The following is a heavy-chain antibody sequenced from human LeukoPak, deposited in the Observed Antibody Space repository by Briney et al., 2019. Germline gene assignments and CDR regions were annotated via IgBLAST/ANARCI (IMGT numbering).Heavy chain of an antibody. J-gene: IGHJ6*03. CDR2: IIPIFGTA. CDR3: ARAHTIFGVGDQTPYYYYYYMDV. D-gene: IGHD3-3*01. Sequence: SVKVSCKASGGTFSSYAISRVRQAPGQGLEWMGGIIPIFGTANYAQKFQGRVTITTDESTSTAYMELSSLRSEDTAVYYCARAHTIFGVGDQTPYYYYYYMDVWGKGTTVTVSS. V-gene: IGHV1-69*05. CDR1: GGTFSSYA.